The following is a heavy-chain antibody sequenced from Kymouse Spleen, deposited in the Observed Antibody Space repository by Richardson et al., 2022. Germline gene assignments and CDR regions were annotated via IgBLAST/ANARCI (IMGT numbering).Heavy chain of an antibody. J-gene: IGHJ6*02. CDR1: GGSFSGYY. CDR3: ARGYYGSGSRYYYGMDV. Sequence: QVQLQQWGAGLLKPSETLSLTCAVYGGSFSGYYWSWIRQPPGKGLEWIGEINHSGSTNYNPSLKSRVTISVDTSKNQFSLKLSSVTAADTAVYYCARGYYGSGSRYYYGMDVWGQGTTVTVSS. CDR2: INHSGST. D-gene: IGHD3-10*01. V-gene: IGHV4-34*01.